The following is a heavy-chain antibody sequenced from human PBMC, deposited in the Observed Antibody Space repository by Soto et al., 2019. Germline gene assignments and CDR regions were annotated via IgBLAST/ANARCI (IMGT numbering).Heavy chain of an antibody. CDR1: GDSINSYY. CDR2: VYNSGST. V-gene: IGHV4-4*07. D-gene: IGHD3-22*01. J-gene: IGHJ4*02. CDR3: AREYYYDSSGYYSWDY. Sequence: QVQLQESGPGLVKPSETLSLTCSVSGDSINSYYWNWIRQPAGKGLEWIGRVYNSGSTSYNPSLKSRVTLSVDKSTNQFYLELGSVTAAATAVYYCAREYYYDSSGYYSWDYWGQGILVTVSS.